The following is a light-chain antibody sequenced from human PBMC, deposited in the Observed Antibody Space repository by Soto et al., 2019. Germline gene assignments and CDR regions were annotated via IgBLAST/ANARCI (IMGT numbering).Light chain of an antibody. Sequence: DLQMTQSPSTLSASVGDRVTITCRASQSISSWLAWYQQKPGKAPKLLIFDASSLESGTPSRFSGRRSGTQFTLTINGLQPDDFATYYCQQYDSYTPLTFGGGTKVDIK. CDR3: QQYDSYTPLT. CDR1: QSISSW. J-gene: IGKJ4*01. V-gene: IGKV1-5*01. CDR2: DAS.